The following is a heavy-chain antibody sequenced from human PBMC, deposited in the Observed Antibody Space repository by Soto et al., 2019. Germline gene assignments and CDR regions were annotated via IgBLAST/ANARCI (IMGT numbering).Heavy chain of an antibody. D-gene: IGHD2-8*01. V-gene: IGHV3-23*01. Sequence: GGSLRLSCEASGFPLGNYHMSWVRQAPGKGLEWVAGISAGGDGTTYADSVKGRFTISRDNYRNTLYLQMNSLRVDDTDLYYCAKEPRLKRAYWGQGTLVTVYS. CDR1: GFPLGNYH. CDR2: ISAGGDGT. CDR3: AKEPRLKRAY. J-gene: IGHJ4*01.